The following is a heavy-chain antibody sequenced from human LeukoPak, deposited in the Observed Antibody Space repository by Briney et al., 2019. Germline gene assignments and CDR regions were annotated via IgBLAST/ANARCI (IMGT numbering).Heavy chain of an antibody. V-gene: IGHV4-4*07. CDR2: IYTSGST. J-gene: IGHJ4*02. Sequence: PSETLSLTCTVSGGSISSYYWSWIRQPAGKGLEWIGHIYTSGSTNYNPSLKSRVTMSVDTSKNQFSLKLSSVTAADTAVYYCARTSDYGDYAQYHFDYWGQGTLVTVSS. CDR1: GGSISSYY. D-gene: IGHD4-17*01. CDR3: ARTSDYGDYAQYHFDY.